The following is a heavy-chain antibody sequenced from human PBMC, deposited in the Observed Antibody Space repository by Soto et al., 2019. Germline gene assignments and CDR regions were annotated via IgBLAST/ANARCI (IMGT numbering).Heavy chain of an antibody. CDR1: GGSFSGYY. D-gene: IGHD2-15*01. CDR3: ARLGHYCSGGSCYWGNYYYYYMDV. V-gene: IGHV4-34*01. J-gene: IGHJ6*03. CDR2: INHSGST. Sequence: SETLSLTCAVYGGSFSGYYWSWIRQPPGKALEWIGEINHSGSTNYNPSLKSRVTISVDTSKNQFSLKLSSVTAADTAVYYCARLGHYCSGGSCYWGNYYYYYMDVWGKGTTVTVSS.